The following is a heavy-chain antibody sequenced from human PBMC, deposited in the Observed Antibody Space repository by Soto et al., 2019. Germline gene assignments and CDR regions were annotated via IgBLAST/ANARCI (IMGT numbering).Heavy chain of an antibody. CDR1: GYTFTSYD. CDR2: MNPNSGNT. D-gene: IGHD2-2*01. Sequence: GASVKVSCKASGYTFTSYDINWVRQATGQGLEWMGWMNPNSGNTGYAQKFQGRVTMTRNTSISTAYMELSSLRSEDTAVYYCARVGYCSSTSCYDAFDIWGQGTMVTVS. V-gene: IGHV1-8*01. CDR3: ARVGYCSSTSCYDAFDI. J-gene: IGHJ3*02.